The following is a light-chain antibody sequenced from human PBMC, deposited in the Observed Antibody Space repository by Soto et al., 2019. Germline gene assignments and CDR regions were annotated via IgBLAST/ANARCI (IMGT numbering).Light chain of an antibody. CDR2: DVS. CDR3: QQRSNWPLT. V-gene: IGKV3-11*01. CDR1: ESVTDY. J-gene: IGKJ4*01. Sequence: EIVLTQSPATLSLSPGERGTLSCRASESVTDYLAWYQQKPGQAPRLLVYDVSYRAAGIPTRFSGGGSGTDFTLTISSLEPEDFAIYYCQQRSNWPLTFGGGTKVDIK.